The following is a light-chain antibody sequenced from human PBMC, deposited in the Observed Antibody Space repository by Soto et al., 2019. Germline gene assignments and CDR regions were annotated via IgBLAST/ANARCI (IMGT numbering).Light chain of an antibody. J-gene: IGKJ2*01. CDR3: QQYSAYPYT. V-gene: IGKV1-5*01. CDR1: QSISHW. CDR2: DAS. Sequence: DIQMTQSPSTLSAFVGDTVTITCRASQSISHWLAWYQQRPGRAPKLLIYDASSLESGVPSRFSGSGSGTEFTLTISSLQPDDFATYHCQQYSAYPYTFGQGTKLEIK.